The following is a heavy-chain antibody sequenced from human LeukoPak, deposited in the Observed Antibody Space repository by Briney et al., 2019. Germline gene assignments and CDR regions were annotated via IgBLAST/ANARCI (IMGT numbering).Heavy chain of an antibody. V-gene: IGHV3-21*04. CDR3: VRGHGHNLEDYFDN. D-gene: IGHD5-24*01. CDR1: GFTFSTYS. CDR2: IGGTGTSI. Sequence: AGGSLRLSCAASGFTFSTYSMNWVRQAPGKGLEWVSSIGGTGTSIYYADSVKGRFTVSRDNSKNSLSLYMNSLTTEDTALYYCVRGHGHNLEDYFDNWGQGTLVTVSS. J-gene: IGHJ4*02.